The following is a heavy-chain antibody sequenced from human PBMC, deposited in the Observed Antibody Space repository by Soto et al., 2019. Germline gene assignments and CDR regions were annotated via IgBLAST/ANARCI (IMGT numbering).Heavy chain of an antibody. CDR1: GFTFSSYS. J-gene: IGHJ6*03. CDR3: ARDQGPPYYYYHYMDV. CDR2: ISSSSSYI. Sequence: PGGSLRLSCAASGFTFSSYSMNWVRQAPGKGLEWVSSISSSSSYIYYADSVKGRFTISRDNAKNSLYLQMNSLRAEDTAVYYCARDQGPPYYYYHYMDVWGKGTTVTVSS. V-gene: IGHV3-21*01.